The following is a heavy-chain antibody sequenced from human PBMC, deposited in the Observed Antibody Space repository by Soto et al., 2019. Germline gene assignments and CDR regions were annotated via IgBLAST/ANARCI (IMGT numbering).Heavy chain of an antibody. V-gene: IGHV3-30-3*01. CDR2: ISYDGTNK. D-gene: IGHD7-27*01. Sequence: GGSLRLSCAASGFSFSISPMHWVRQAPGKGPEWVALISYDGTNKFYADSVKGRFTISRDNSKSTLYSQVDSLRPEDAAVYYCARDPKTSGGQHWAFNYFDSWGRGTLVTVSS. J-gene: IGHJ4*02. CDR3: ARDPKTSGGQHWAFNYFDS. CDR1: GFSFSISP.